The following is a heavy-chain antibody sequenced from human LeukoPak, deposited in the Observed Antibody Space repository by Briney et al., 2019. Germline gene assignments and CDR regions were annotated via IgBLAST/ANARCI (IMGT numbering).Heavy chain of an antibody. D-gene: IGHD1-26*01. CDR3: AREVAVGATLYYYGMDV. V-gene: IGHV3-66*01. Sequence: GGSLRLSCAASGFTFSSNYMSWVRQAPGKGLEWVSVIYSGGSTYYADSVKGRFTISRDNSKNTLYLQMNSLRAEDTAVYYCAREVAVGATLYYYGMDVWGQGTTVTVSS. J-gene: IGHJ6*02. CDR1: GFTFSSNY. CDR2: IYSGGST.